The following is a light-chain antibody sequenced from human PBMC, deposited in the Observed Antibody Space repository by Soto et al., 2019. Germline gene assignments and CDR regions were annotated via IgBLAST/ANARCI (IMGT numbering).Light chain of an antibody. CDR3: QQYGSSFMYT. CDR2: GAS. CDR1: QSVSSTY. J-gene: IGKJ2*01. V-gene: IGKV3-20*01. Sequence: EIVLTQSPGTLSLSPGERATLSCRASQSVSSTYFAWYQQKPGQAPRLLIYGASSRATGIPDRFSGSGSGTDFSLTISRLEPEDVAVYYCQQYGSSFMYTFGQGTKLEIK.